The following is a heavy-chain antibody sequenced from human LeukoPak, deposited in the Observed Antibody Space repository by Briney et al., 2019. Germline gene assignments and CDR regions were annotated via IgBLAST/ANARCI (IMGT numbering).Heavy chain of an antibody. CDR3: ASQSYGLFDY. D-gene: IGHD4-17*01. V-gene: IGHV3-53*01. CDR2: IYSGGST. CDR1: GFTVSSNY. J-gene: IGHJ4*02. Sequence: GGSLRLSCAASGFTVSSNYMSWVRQAPGKGLEWVSVIYSGGSTYYADSVKGRFTISRDNSKNSLYLQMNSLRAEDTAVYYCASQSYGLFDYWGQGTLVTVSS.